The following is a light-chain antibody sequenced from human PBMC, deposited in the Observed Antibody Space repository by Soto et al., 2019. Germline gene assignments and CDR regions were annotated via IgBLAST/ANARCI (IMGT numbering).Light chain of an antibody. CDR1: QSISSW. CDR2: KAY. Sequence: DVQMTQSPSTLSASVGDRVTITCRASQSISSWLAWYQQKPGKAPKLLIYKAYSLENGVPSRFSGSGSGTAFTLTISCLQPDDFATYYCQQYNSYSHTFGQGTKLEI. CDR3: QQYNSYSHT. V-gene: IGKV1-5*03. J-gene: IGKJ2*01.